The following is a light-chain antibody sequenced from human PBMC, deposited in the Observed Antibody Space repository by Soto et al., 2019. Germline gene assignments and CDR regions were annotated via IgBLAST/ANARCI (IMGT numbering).Light chain of an antibody. CDR1: QGISSY. CDR2: AAS. V-gene: IGKV1-9*01. CDR3: QHRYNWPLT. Sequence: IQLTQSPSSLSASVGDRVTITCRASQGISSYLAWYQQKPGKAPKLLIYAASTLQSGVPSRFSGSGSGTDFTLTISSLQPEDFATYYCQHRYNWPLTFGAGTKVEIK. J-gene: IGKJ4*01.